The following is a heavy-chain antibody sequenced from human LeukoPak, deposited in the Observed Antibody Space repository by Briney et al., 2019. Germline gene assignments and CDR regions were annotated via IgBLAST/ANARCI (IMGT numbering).Heavy chain of an antibody. D-gene: IGHD3-3*01. Sequence: PGGSLRLSCAASGFTFSTYSMNWVRQAPGKGLEWVSSISSSSSTIYYADSVKGRFTISRDNAKNSLYLQMNSLRAEDTAVYYCARALFGSGYYSYWYFDLWGRGTLVTVSS. J-gene: IGHJ2*01. CDR1: GFTFSTYS. V-gene: IGHV3-48*04. CDR3: ARALFGSGYYSYWYFDL. CDR2: ISSSSSTI.